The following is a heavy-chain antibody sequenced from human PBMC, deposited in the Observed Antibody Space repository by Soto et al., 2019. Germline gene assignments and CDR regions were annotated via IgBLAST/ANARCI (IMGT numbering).Heavy chain of an antibody. CDR3: ARAVAAAADFDY. CDR1: GYTFTGYA. D-gene: IGHD6-25*01. Sequence: QVQLVQSGAEEKKPGASVKVSCKASGYTFTGYAMHWVRQAPGQRLEWMGWINAGNGNTKYSQKFQGRVTITRDTSASTAYMKLRSLRSEDTAVYYCARAVAAAADFDYWGQGTLVTVSS. J-gene: IGHJ4*02. V-gene: IGHV1-3*05. CDR2: INAGNGNT.